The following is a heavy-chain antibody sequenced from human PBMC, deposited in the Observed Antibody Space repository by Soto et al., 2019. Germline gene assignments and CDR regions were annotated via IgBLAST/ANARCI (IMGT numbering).Heavy chain of an antibody. Sequence: QVQLVQSGGEVKKPVASVKVSCKASGYTFTNYGISWVRHAPGQGLEWLGWISTYNSNTNSAPRLQGRLTMTTDTYTSTAYMELRSLTSDDTAVYYCARDERDSCSGGDCFYFDYWGQGTLVTVSS. J-gene: IGHJ4*02. V-gene: IGHV1-18*04. CDR3: ARDERDSCSGGDCFYFDY. D-gene: IGHD2-21*02. CDR2: ISTYNSNT. CDR1: GYTFTNYG.